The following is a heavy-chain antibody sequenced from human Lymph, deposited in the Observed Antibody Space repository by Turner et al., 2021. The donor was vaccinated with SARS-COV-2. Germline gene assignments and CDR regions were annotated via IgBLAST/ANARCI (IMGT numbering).Heavy chain of an antibody. J-gene: IGHJ4*02. CDR2: ITFTSSYI. CDR1: GFAFSSYS. Sequence: EVQLVESGGGLVKPGGSLSLSCVASGFAFSSYSMNWVRQAPGKGLEGVSSITFTSSYIYYADSVKGRFTISRDNAKNSLYLQMNSLRAEDTAVYYCARGPPDFPYYFDYWGQGTLVTVSS. CDR3: ARGPPDFPYYFDY. D-gene: IGHD2-21*02. V-gene: IGHV3-21*01.